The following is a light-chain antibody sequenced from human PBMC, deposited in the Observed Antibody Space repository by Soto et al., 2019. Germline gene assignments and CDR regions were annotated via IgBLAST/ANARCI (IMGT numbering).Light chain of an antibody. J-gene: IGKJ2*01. Sequence: DIQLTQSPSSVSASVGDTVTITCRASQDSSTWLAWYQQKPGKAPKLLVYAASTLQSGVPSRFSGSGSGTEFTLTINSLQHEDFATYYCQQANSSPYTFDQGTVLDIK. CDR2: AAS. CDR1: QDSSTW. V-gene: IGKV1D-12*01. CDR3: QQANSSPYT.